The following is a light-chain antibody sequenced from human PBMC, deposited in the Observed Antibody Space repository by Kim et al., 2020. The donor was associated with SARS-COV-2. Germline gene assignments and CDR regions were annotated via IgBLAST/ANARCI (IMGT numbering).Light chain of an antibody. CDR2: AAS. CDR3: QETYRTPPYR. Sequence: ASVGDRVTITCRASQSISNFLNWYQQISGKGPKLLIFAASSLQSGVPSRFSGSVSGTDFTLTISNLQPEDFATYYCQETYRTPPYRFGQGTKLEI. V-gene: IGKV1-39*01. J-gene: IGKJ2*03. CDR1: QSISNF.